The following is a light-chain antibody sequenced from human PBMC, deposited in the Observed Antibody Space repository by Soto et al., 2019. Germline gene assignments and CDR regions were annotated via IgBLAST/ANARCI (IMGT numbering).Light chain of an antibody. J-gene: IGLJ1*01. CDR2: EVS. V-gene: IGLV2-14*01. CDR3: SSYTSSSTIYV. Sequence: QSVLTQPASVSGPPGQSITISCTGTSSDVGGYNYVSWYQQHPGKAPKLMIYEVSNRPSGVSNRFSGSKSGNTASLTISGLQAEDEADYYCSSYTSSSTIYVFGTGTKVTGL. CDR1: SSDVGGYNY.